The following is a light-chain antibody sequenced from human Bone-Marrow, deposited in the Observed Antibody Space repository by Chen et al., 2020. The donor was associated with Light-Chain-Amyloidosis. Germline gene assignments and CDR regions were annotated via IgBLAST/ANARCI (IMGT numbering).Light chain of an antibody. CDR3: QSAESSGTYEVI. CDR1: DLPTKY. Sequence: SYELTQPPSVSVSPGQTARITCSGDDLPTKYAYWYQQKPGQAPVLVIHNTTERPSGISGRVSGPRSGTTATLPISGVQAEDEAYYHCQSAESSGTYEVICGGGTQLTVL. CDR2: NTT. V-gene: IGLV3-25*03. J-gene: IGLJ2*01.